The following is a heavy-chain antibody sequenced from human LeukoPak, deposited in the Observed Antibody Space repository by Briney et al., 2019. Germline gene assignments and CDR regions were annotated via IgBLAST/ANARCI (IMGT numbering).Heavy chain of an antibody. Sequence: SETLSLTCAVYGGSFSGYYWSWIRQPPGKGLEWIGYIYYSGSTNYNPSLKSRVTISVDTSKNQFSLRLNSVTAADTAVYYCARLSSGSSSWYDIDYWGQGTLVTVSS. CDR3: ARLSSGSSSWYDIDY. CDR1: GGSFSGYY. D-gene: IGHD6-13*01. J-gene: IGHJ4*02. CDR2: IYYSGST. V-gene: IGHV4-59*08.